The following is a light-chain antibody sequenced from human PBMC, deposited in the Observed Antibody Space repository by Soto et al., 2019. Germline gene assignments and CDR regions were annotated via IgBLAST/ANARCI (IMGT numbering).Light chain of an antibody. Sequence: QSALTQPASVSGSPGQSITISCTGTNSDIGIRNLVSWYQHQPGIAPKLIIYEGSRRPSGLSHRFSGSMSGNTASLTISGLRAEDETGYYCCSYANRGSFVFGTGTKLT. V-gene: IGLV2-23*01. CDR2: EGS. J-gene: IGLJ1*01. CDR1: NSDIGIRNL. CDR3: CSYANRGSFV.